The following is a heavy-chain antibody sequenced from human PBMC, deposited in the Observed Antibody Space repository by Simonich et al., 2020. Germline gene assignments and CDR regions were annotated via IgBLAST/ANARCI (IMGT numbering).Heavy chain of an antibody. V-gene: IGHV3-21*01. CDR2: ISSSRSYI. J-gene: IGHJ4*02. Sequence: GGGLVKPGGSLRLSCAASGFTFSSYSMNWVRQAPGKGLEGVSSISSSRSYIYYADSVKGRFTISRDNAKNSLYLQMNSLRAEDTAVYYCARDTSYYGSGSYYFDYWGQGTLVTVSS. CDR3: ARDTSYYGSGSYYFDY. D-gene: IGHD3-10*01. CDR1: GFTFSSYS.